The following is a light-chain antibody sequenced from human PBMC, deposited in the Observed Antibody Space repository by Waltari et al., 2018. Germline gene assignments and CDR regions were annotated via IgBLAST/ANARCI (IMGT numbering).Light chain of an antibody. CDR3: SSQSSNDVVL. J-gene: IGLJ2*01. Sequence: QSALTQPASVSRSPGQSVPIFCAGTRTHVGGYTSLSWYQEHPGQAPRVIIYDVSDRPSGVSDRFSGSKSGNTASLTISGLQAEDEADYYCSSQSSNDVVLFGGGTKLTVL. V-gene: IGLV2-14*01. CDR2: DVS. CDR1: RTHVGGYTS.